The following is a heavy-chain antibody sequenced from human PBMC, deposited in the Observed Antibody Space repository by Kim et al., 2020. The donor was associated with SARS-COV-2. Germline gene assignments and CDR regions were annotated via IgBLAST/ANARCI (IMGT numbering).Heavy chain of an antibody. V-gene: IGHV5-10-1*01. J-gene: IGHJ6*02. Sequence: GESLKISCKGSGYSFTSYWISWVRQMPGKGLEWMGRIDPSDSYTNYSPSFQGHVTISADKSISTAYLQWSSLKASDTAMYYCATFPGERYAILTGYYNRPSTSYHYSGMDVWGQGTTVTVSS. CDR2: IDPSDSYT. CDR3: ATFPGERYAILTGYYNRPSTSYHYSGMDV. D-gene: IGHD3-9*01. CDR1: GYSFTSYW.